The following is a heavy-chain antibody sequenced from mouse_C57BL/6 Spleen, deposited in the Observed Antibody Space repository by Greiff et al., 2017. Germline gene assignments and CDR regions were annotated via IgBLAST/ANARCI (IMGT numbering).Heavy chain of an antibody. D-gene: IGHD2-2*01. J-gene: IGHJ2*01. CDR1: GFTFSSYT. V-gene: IGHV5-9*01. CDR3: ARWLRYFDY. CDR2: ISGGGGNT. Sequence: EVMLVESGGGLVKPGGSLKLSCAASGFTFSSYTMSWVRQTPEKGLEWVATISGGGGNTYYPGSVKGRFTISRDNAKNTMYLQMSSLRSEDTALYYCARWLRYFDYWGQGTPLTVSA.